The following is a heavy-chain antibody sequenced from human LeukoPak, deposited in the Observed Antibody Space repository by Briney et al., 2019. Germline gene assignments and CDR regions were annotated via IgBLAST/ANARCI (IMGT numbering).Heavy chain of an antibody. V-gene: IGHV1-2*02. CDR2: INPNSGGT. CDR3: ARVVVGAGQGPFDY. Sequence: ASVKVSCKASGYTFTGYYMHWVRQAPGQGLEWMGWINPNSGGTNYAQKFQGRVTMTRDTSISTAYMELSRLRSDDTAVYYCARVVVGAGQGPFDYWGQGTLVTVTS. CDR1: GYTFTGYY. J-gene: IGHJ4*02. D-gene: IGHD2-15*01.